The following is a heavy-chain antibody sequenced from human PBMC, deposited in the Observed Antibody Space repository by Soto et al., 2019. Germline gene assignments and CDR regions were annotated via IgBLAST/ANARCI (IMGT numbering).Heavy chain of an antibody. Sequence: GASVKVSCKASGYTFTSYGISWVRQAPGQGLEWMGWISAYNGNTNYAQKLQGRVTMTTDTSTSTAYMELRSLRSDDTAVYYCARDRSSGYYLGWFATRGQGKLVTVSS. CDR3: ARDRSSGYYLGWFAT. CDR1: GYTFTSYG. D-gene: IGHD3-22*01. J-gene: IGHJ5*02. V-gene: IGHV1-18*01. CDR2: ISAYNGNT.